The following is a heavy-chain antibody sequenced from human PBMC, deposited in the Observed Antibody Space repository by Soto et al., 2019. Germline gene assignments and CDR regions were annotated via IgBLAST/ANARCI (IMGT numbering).Heavy chain of an antibody. CDR2: ISGGGDAA. Sequence: EVQVLESGGGLVQPGGSLRLSCAGSGFTFINYAMNWVRQAPGKGLEWVSSISGGGDAAFFPDSVRGRFTISRDNSKNTLTLQMNSLGVDDTAVYCCARKILGSTTRPNYWYFDLWGRGTLVTVSS. CDR1: GFTFINYA. J-gene: IGHJ2*01. D-gene: IGHD7-27*01. CDR3: ARKILGSTTRPNYWYFDL. V-gene: IGHV3-23*01.